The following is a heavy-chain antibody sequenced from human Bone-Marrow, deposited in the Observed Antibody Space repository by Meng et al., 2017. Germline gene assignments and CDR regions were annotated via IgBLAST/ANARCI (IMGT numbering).Heavy chain of an antibody. J-gene: IGHJ5*02. CDR2: INHSGST. Sequence: VQLQQWGAGLLKPSETLSLTCAFYGGSFSGYNWSWIRQPPGKGLEWIGEINHSGSTNYNPSLKSRVTISVDTSKNQFSLKLSSVTAADTAVYYCASGYCSGGSCQVGWFDPWGQGTLVTVSS. CDR3: ASGYCSGGSCQVGWFDP. V-gene: IGHV4-34*01. D-gene: IGHD2-15*01. CDR1: GGSFSGYN.